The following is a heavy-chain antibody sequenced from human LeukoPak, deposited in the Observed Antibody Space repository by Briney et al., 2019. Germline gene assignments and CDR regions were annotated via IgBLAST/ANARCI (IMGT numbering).Heavy chain of an antibody. D-gene: IGHD3-10*01. CDR2: IYYSGST. CDR1: GGSISSYY. J-gene: IGHJ4*02. V-gene: IGHV4-59*12. Sequence: SETLSLTCTVSGGSISSYYWSWIRQPPGKGLEWIGYIYYSGSTNYNPSLKSRVTISVDTSKNQFSLKLSSVTAADTAVYYCARRLLWFGELRGWGQGTLVTVSS. CDR3: ARRLLWFGELRG.